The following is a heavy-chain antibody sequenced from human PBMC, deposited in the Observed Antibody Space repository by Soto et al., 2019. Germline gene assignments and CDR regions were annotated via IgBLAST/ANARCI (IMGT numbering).Heavy chain of an antibody. V-gene: IGHV3-23*01. CDR1: GFSFSSDV. CDR3: AKGDFWSATFDY. J-gene: IGHJ4*02. D-gene: IGHD3-3*01. Sequence: EVQLLESGGGLVQPGGSLRLSCAASGFSFSSDVMSWVRQAPGKGLEWVSGISASGGATYYADSVKGRFTISRDNSKNRLFLQLNGRRADETAIYYCAKGDFWSATFDYWGQGTLVTVSS. CDR2: ISASGGAT.